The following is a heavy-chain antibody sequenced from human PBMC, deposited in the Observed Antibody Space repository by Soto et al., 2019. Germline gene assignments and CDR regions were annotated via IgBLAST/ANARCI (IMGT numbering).Heavy chain of an antibody. J-gene: IGHJ4*02. CDR2: ISGGGGNT. CDR1: GFTFSNYA. Sequence: GGSLRLSCAASGFTFSNYAMSWVRQAPGKGLEWVSAISGGGGNTYYADSVKGRFTISRDNSKNTLYLQMNSLRAEDTAVYYCAKGLWFGESYELSDYWGQGTLVTVSS. CDR3: AKGLWFGESYELSDY. V-gene: IGHV3-23*01. D-gene: IGHD3-10*01.